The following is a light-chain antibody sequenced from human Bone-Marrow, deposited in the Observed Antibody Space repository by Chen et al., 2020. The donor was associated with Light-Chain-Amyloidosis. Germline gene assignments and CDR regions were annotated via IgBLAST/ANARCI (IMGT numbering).Light chain of an antibody. J-gene: IGLJ2*01. CDR1: DLPTKY. Sequence: SYELTQPPSVSVSPGQTAMITCSGDDLPTKYAYWYQQKPGQAPVLVIHRDTERPSWISERFSGSSSGTTATLTISGVQAEDEADYHCQSADSSGTYEVIFGGGTKLTVL. CDR2: RDT. V-gene: IGLV3-25*03. CDR3: QSADSSGTYEVI.